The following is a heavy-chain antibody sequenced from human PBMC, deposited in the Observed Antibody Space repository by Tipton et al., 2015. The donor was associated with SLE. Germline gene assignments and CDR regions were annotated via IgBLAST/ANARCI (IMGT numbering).Heavy chain of an antibody. D-gene: IGHD3-22*01. CDR3: ARDRITMIPRYFQH. V-gene: IGHV1-2*02. CDR2: INPNSGGT. J-gene: IGHJ1*01. Sequence: QSGPEVKKPGASVKVSCKASGYTFTGYYMHWVRQAPGQGLEWMGWINPNSGGTNYAQKFQGRVTMTGDTSISTAYMELSRLRSDDTAVYYCARDRITMIPRYFQHWGQGTLVTVSS. CDR1: GYTFTGYY.